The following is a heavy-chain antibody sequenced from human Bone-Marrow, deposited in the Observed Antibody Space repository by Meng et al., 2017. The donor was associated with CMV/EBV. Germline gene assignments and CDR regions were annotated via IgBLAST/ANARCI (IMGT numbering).Heavy chain of an antibody. Sequence: GESLKISCAASGFTFSSYAMSWVRQAPGKGLEWVSYISSSGSTIYYADSVKGRFTISRDNAKNSLYLQMNSLRAEDTAVYYCARDGLGADGQPDYWGQGTLDTVSS. D-gene: IGHD1-26*01. CDR1: GFTFSSYA. CDR2: ISSSGSTI. V-gene: IGHV3-48*04. J-gene: IGHJ4*02. CDR3: ARDGLGADGQPDY.